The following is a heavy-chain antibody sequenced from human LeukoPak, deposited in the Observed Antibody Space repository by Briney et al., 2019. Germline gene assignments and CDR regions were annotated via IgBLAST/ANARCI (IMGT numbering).Heavy chain of an antibody. J-gene: IGHJ4*02. CDR3: ARDQEEYSSGWSPGDY. D-gene: IGHD6-19*01. V-gene: IGHV3-33*01. Sequence: PGRSLRLSCAASGFTFSNYGMHWVRQAPGKGLEWVAVIWYDGSNKYSADSVKGRFTISRDNAKNSLYLQMNSLRAEDTAVYYCARDQEEYSSGWSPGDYWGQGTLVTVSS. CDR1: GFTFSNYG. CDR2: IWYDGSNK.